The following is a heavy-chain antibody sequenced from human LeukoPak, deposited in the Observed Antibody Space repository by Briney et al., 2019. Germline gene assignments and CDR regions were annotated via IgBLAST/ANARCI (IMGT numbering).Heavy chain of an antibody. CDR3: ARFGVVVVADNWFDP. D-gene: IGHD2-15*01. Sequence: ASVKVSCKASGYTFTSYGISWVRQAPGQGLEWMGWIGAYNGNTNYAQKLQGRVTMTTDTSTSTAYMELRSLRSDDTAVYYCARFGVVVVADNWFDPWGQGTLVTVSS. V-gene: IGHV1-18*01. J-gene: IGHJ5*02. CDR2: IGAYNGNT. CDR1: GYTFTSYG.